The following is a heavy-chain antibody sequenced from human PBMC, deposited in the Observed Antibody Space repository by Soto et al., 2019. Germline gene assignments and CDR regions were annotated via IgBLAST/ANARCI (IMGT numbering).Heavy chain of an antibody. D-gene: IGHD6-19*01. CDR2: ISHSGST. J-gene: IGHJ4*02. Sequence: SETLSLTCAVYGESFSGYSWTWIRQPPGKGLEWIGEISHSGSTNYNPSLKSRVTISVDTSKNQFSLKLSSVTAADTAVYYCAYSAQWLVYNYWGQGTLVTVYS. CDR3: AYSAQWLVYNY. V-gene: IGHV4-34*01. CDR1: GESFSGYS.